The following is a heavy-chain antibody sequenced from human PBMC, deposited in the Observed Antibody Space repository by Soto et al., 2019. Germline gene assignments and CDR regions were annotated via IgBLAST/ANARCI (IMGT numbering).Heavy chain of an antibody. CDR1: GGTFSSYA. CDR3: ARAGCSSTSCYHNWFDP. D-gene: IGHD2-2*01. V-gene: IGHV1-69*01. Sequence: QVQLVQSGAEVKKPGSSVKVSCKASGGTFSSYAISWVRQAPGQGIEWMGGIIPIFGTANYAQKFQGRVTITADESTSTAYMELSSLRSEDTAVYYCARAGCSSTSCYHNWFDPWGQGTLVTVSS. J-gene: IGHJ5*02. CDR2: IIPIFGTA.